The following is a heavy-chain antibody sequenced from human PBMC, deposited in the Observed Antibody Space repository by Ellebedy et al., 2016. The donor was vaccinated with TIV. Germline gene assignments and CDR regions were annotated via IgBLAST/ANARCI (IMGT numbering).Heavy chain of an antibody. V-gene: IGHV5-51*01. J-gene: IGHJ2*01. CDR1: GYSFTTYW. D-gene: IGHD6-13*01. Sequence: GESLKISCKASGYSFTTYWIGWVRQMPGKGLEWMGIIYPGDSDTRYSPSFQGQVTISADKSISTAYLQWSSLKASDTAMYYCARRSYSSTWLEWYFDLWGRGTLVTVSS. CDR3: ARRSYSSTWLEWYFDL. CDR2: IYPGDSDT.